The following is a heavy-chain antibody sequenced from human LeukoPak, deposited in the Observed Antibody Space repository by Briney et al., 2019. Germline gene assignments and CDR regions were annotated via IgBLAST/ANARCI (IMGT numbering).Heavy chain of an antibody. CDR3: AKDGVLSCLYYYMDV. D-gene: IGHD2-2*01. CDR1: GFTFSSYG. CDR2: ISGSGGST. J-gene: IGHJ6*03. V-gene: IGHV3-23*01. Sequence: GGSLRLSCAASGFTFSSYGMSWVRQAPGKGLEWVSAISGSGGSTYYADSVKGRFTISRDNSKNTLYLQMNGLRAEDTAVYYCAKDGVLSCLYYYMDVWGKGTTVTISS.